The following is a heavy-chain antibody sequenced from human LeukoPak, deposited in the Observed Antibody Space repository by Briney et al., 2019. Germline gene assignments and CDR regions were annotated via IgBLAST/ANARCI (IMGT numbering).Heavy chain of an antibody. CDR2: MHPNSGDT. CDR1: GYTFTGYD. CDR3: ARGCSSTTCYTSGFDY. V-gene: IGHV1-8*01. J-gene: IGHJ4*02. D-gene: IGHD2-2*02. Sequence: ASVKVSCKTSGYTFTGYDINWVRQAAGQGFEWMGWMHPNSGDTGYAHNLQGRITITRDTSISTAYMELSSLRSDDTAVYYCARGCSSTTCYTSGFDYWGQGTLVTVSS.